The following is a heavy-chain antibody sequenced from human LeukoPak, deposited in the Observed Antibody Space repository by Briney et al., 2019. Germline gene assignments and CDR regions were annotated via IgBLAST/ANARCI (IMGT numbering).Heavy chain of an antibody. CDR3: ARHIWKESCRSTSCSSLDY. CDR1: GFTFSNYG. V-gene: IGHV3-33*01. D-gene: IGHD2-2*01. J-gene: IGHJ4*02. CDR2: IWNDGNNK. Sequence: GGSLRLSCAASGFTFSNYGMEWVRQAPGKGLEWVALIWNDGNNKHYADSVKGRFSISRDNSKNTLYLQMNSLRAEDTAVYYCARHIWKESCRSTSCSSLDYWGQGTLVTVSS.